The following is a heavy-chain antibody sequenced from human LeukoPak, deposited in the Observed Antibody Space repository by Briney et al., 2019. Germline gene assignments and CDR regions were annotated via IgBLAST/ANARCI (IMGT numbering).Heavy chain of an antibody. J-gene: IGHJ4*02. D-gene: IGHD3-22*01. V-gene: IGHV3-30*04. Sequence: PGGSLRLSCAASGFTVRSYAMHWVRQAPGKGLEWAAVISSDGSNKYYADSVKGRFTISRDNSKNTLYLQMNSLRPEDTAVYYCARGLAYYYDSSAYFLDYWGQGTLVTVSS. CDR3: ARGLAYYYDSSAYFLDY. CDR1: GFTVRSYA. CDR2: ISSDGSNK.